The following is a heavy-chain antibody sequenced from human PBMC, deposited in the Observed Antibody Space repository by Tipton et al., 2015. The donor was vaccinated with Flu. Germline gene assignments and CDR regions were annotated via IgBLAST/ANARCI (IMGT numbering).Heavy chain of an antibody. CDR1: GGSISSTNYY. V-gene: IGHV4-39*07. J-gene: IGHJ4*02. D-gene: IGHD7-27*01. CDR3: ARLTEAFYYLDY. Sequence: TLSLTCTVSGGSISSTNYYWGWIRQPPGKGLEWIGSIFHSGKTYNNPSLTSRVTISVDTSKNQFSLKLSSVTAADTAVYYCARLTEAFYYLDYWGQGTLVTVSS. CDR2: IFHSGKT.